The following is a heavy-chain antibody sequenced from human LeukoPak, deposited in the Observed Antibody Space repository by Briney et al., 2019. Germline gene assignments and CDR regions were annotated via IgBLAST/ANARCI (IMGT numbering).Heavy chain of an antibody. Sequence: GGSLRLSCAASGSTFSYYWMSWVRQAPGKGLEWVANINQDGSEKYYVDSVKGRFTISRDNAKNSLYLQMNSLGAEDTAVYYCAKYVTPYSSSPTLTHWGQGTLVTVSS. D-gene: IGHD6-6*01. J-gene: IGHJ4*02. CDR2: INQDGSEK. CDR3: AKYVTPYSSSPTLTH. CDR1: GSTFSYYW. V-gene: IGHV3-7*01.